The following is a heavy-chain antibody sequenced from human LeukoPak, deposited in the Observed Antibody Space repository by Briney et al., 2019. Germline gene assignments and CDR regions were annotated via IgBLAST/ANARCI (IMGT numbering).Heavy chain of an antibody. CDR2: ISDSGGST. Sequence: QSGGSLTLSCSASGFTFSSYGMSWVRQAPGKGLERVSIISDSGGSTYYADSVKGRFTISRDNSKNTLYLQMNSLRAEDTAVYYCAKPGYSSSWSRNFDYWGQGTLVTVSS. CDR3: AKPGYSSSWSRNFDY. D-gene: IGHD6-13*01. J-gene: IGHJ4*02. CDR1: GFTFSSYG. V-gene: IGHV3-23*01.